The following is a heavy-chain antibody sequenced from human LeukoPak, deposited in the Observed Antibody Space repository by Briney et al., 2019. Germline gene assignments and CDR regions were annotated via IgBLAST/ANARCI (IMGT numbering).Heavy chain of an antibody. Sequence: ASVKVSCKASGYTFTSYDINWVRQASGQGPEWVGWMNPNSGNTGYAQKFQGRVTMTEDTSTDTAYMELSSLRSEDTAVYYCATEGIWFGPTGVWGQGTLVTVSS. CDR2: MNPNSGNT. CDR1: GYTFTSYD. CDR3: ATEGIWFGPTGV. J-gene: IGHJ4*02. V-gene: IGHV1-8*01. D-gene: IGHD3-10*01.